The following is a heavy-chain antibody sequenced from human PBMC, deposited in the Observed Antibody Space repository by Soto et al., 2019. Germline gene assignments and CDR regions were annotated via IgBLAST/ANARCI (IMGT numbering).Heavy chain of an antibody. CDR3: AKNLDYYDTTGAFDI. CDR2: ISFDGGRK. Sequence: GGSLRLSCAASGVSFSNYGIHWVRQAPGKGLEWVAVISFDGGRKYFLDSVEGRFTISRDNFKNTAYLQMNSLRAEDTALYYCAKNLDYYDTTGAFDIWGQGTMVT. CDR1: GVSFSNYG. J-gene: IGHJ3*02. V-gene: IGHV3-30*18. D-gene: IGHD3-22*01.